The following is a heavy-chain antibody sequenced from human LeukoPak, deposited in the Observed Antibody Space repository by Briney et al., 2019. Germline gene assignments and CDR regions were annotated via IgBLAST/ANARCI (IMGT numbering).Heavy chain of an antibody. D-gene: IGHD6-13*01. CDR2: IKQDGSEK. V-gene: IGHV3-7*01. J-gene: IGHJ4*02. CDR1: GFTFSSYW. CDR3: AKISSSWYISDY. Sequence: QPGGSLRLSCAAPGFTFSSYWMSWVRQAPGKGLEWVANIKQDGSEKYYVDSVKGRFTISRDNAKNSLYLQMNSLRAEDTAVYYCAKISSSWYISDYWGQGTLVTVSS.